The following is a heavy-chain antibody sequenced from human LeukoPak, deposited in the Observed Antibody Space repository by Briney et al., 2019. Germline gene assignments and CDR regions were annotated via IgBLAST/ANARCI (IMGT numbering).Heavy chain of an antibody. Sequence: GGSLRLSCAASGFTFTNYAMSWVRQAPGKGLEWVSAISGSGGSTYYADSAKGRFTISRDNSKNTLYLQMNSLRAEDTAVYYCAKGSSGYDFDYWGQGTLVTVSS. CDR2: ISGSGGST. CDR1: GFTFTNYA. CDR3: AKGSSGYDFDY. V-gene: IGHV3-23*01. J-gene: IGHJ4*02. D-gene: IGHD5-12*01.